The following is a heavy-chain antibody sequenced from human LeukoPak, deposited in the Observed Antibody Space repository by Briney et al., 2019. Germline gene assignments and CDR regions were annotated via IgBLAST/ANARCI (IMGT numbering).Heavy chain of an antibody. J-gene: IGHJ4*02. V-gene: IGHV3-15*01. CDR3: TTDPQRGYYFDY. D-gene: IGHD5-24*01. CDR2: IKSKTDGGTT. Sequence: SGGSLRLSCAASGFTFSSYAMSWVRQAPGKGLEWIGRIKSKTDGGTTDYAAPVKGRFTISRDDSKNTLYLQINSLKTEDTAVYYCTTDPQRGYYFDYWGQGTLVTVSS. CDR1: GFTFSSYA.